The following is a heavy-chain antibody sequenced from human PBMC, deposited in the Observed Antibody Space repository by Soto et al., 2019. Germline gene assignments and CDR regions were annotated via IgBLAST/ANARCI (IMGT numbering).Heavy chain of an antibody. Sequence: ASVKVSCKASGYTFTGCYMHWVRQAPGQGLEWMGWINPNSGGTNYAQKFQGRVTMTRDTSISTAYMELSRLRSDDTAVYYCARDQFWSYGNFEYWGQGTLVTVSS. CDR3: ARDQFWSYGNFEY. J-gene: IGHJ4*02. V-gene: IGHV1-2*02. CDR2: INPNSGGT. D-gene: IGHD1-26*01. CDR1: GYTFTGCY.